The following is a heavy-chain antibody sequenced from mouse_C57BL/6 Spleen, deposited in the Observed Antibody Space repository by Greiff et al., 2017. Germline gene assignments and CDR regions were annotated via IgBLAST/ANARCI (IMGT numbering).Heavy chain of an antibody. Sequence: QVQLQQPGAELVKPGASVKLSCTASGYTFTSYWMHWVKQRPGQGLEWIGMIHPNSGSTNYNEKFKSKATLTVDKSSSTAYMQLSSLTSEDSAVYYCAREGDSWYFDVWGTGTTVTVAS. CDR1: GYTFTSYW. J-gene: IGHJ1*03. CDR3: AREGDSWYFDV. CDR2: IHPNSGST. D-gene: IGHD3-3*01. V-gene: IGHV1-64*01.